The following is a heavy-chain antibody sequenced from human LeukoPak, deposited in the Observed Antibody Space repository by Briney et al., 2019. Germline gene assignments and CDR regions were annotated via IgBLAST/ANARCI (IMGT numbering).Heavy chain of an antibody. D-gene: IGHD3-22*01. V-gene: IGHV4-39*07. CDR1: GGSISSSSYY. Sequence: PSETLSLTCTVSGGSISSSSYYWGWIRQPPGKGLEWIGSIYYSGSTYYNPSLKSRVTISVDTSKNQFSLKLNSVTAADSAIYYCAKGGNGYHYWGQGTLVSVSS. CDR3: AKGGNGYHY. CDR2: IYYSGST. J-gene: IGHJ4*02.